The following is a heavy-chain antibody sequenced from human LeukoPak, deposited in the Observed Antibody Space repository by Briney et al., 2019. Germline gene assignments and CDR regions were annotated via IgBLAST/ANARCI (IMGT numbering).Heavy chain of an antibody. V-gene: IGHV3-74*01. Sequence: GGSLTLSCAASGFTFSNYWMHWVRQVPGKGLVWVSRIGTDGSSTTYADYVKGRFTISRDNAKNTLYLQMNSLRAEDTAVYYCARDKYGGNSNAFDIWGQGTVLTVSS. CDR3: ARDKYGGNSNAFDI. CDR1: GFTFSNYW. J-gene: IGHJ3*02. CDR2: IGTDGSST. D-gene: IGHD4-23*01.